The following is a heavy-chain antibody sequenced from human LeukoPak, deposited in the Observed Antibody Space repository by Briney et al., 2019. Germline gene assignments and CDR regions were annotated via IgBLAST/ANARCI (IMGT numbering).Heavy chain of an antibody. V-gene: IGHV1-18*01. J-gene: IGHJ2*01. CDR2: ISTDKADT. CDR1: GYTFTKYG. D-gene: IGHD2-21*02. CDR3: VRDCASDCSIKGHYFFDL. Sequence: GASVKVSCKASGYTFTKYGLTWVRQAPGQGLEWMGWISTDKADTYYAQNYQGRVTMTIDTPTSTAYMELRSLTSDDKAVYYCVRDCASDCSIKGHYFFDLWGRGTLVTVSS.